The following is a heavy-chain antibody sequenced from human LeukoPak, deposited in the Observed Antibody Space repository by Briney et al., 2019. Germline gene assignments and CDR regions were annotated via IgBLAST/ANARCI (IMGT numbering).Heavy chain of an antibody. CDR1: GGSFSGYY. D-gene: IGHD3-10*01. J-gene: IGHJ4*02. V-gene: IGHV4-34*01. Sequence: SETLSLTCAVYGGSFSGYYWSWIRQPPGKGLEWIGEINHSGSTNYNPSLKSRVTISVDTSKNQFSLKLSSVTAADTAVYYCARRVLYYGSGTPLDYWGQGTLVTVSS. CDR2: INHSGST. CDR3: ARRVLYYGSGTPLDY.